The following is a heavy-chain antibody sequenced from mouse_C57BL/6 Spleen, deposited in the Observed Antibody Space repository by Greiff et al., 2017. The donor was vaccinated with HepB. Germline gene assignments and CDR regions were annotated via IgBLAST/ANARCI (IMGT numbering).Heavy chain of an antibody. D-gene: IGHD1-1*01. CDR3: ASYYYGSSNYWYFDV. CDR2: IDPEDGET. J-gene: IGHJ1*03. Sequence: EVQLQQSGAELVKPGASVKLSCTASGFNIKDYYMHWVKQRTEQGLEWIGRIDPEDGETKYAPKFQGKATRTADTSSNTAYLQLSSLTSEDTAVYYCASYYYGSSNYWYFDVWGTGTTVTVSS. CDR1: GFNIKDYY. V-gene: IGHV14-2*01.